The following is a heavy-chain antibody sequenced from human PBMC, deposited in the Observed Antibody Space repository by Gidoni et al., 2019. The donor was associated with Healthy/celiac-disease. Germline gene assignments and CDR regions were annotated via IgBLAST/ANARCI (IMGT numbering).Heavy chain of an antibody. D-gene: IGHD6-6*01. Sequence: EVQLLESGGGLVQPGGSLRLSCAASGFTFSSYAMSWVRQAPGKGLEWVSAISGSGGSTYYADSVKGRFTISRDNSKNTLYLQMNSLRAEDTAVYYCATFQYSSSNGQDYWGQGTLVTVSS. CDR1: GFTFSSYA. CDR3: ATFQYSSSNGQDY. J-gene: IGHJ4*02. CDR2: ISGSGGST. V-gene: IGHV3-23*01.